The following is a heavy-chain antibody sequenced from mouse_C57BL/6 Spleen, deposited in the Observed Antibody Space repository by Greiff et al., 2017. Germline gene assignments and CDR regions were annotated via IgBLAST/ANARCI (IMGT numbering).Heavy chain of an antibody. J-gene: IGHJ2*01. Sequence: VQLKQSGPELVKPGASVKISCKASGYAFSSSWMNWVKQRPGKGLEWIGRIYPGDGDTNYNGKFKGKATLTADKSSSTAYMQLSSLTSEDSAVYFCARDYGSSLTHFDYWGQGTTLTVSS. D-gene: IGHD1-1*01. CDR3: ARDYGSSLTHFDY. CDR1: GYAFSSSW. CDR2: IYPGDGDT. V-gene: IGHV1-82*01.